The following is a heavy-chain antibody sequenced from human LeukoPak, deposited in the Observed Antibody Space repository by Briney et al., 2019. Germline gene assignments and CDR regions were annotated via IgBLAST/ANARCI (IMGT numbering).Heavy chain of an antibody. V-gene: IGHV3-23*01. D-gene: IGHD1-26*01. CDR3: AKDLGYGGSYSDY. Sequence: GGSLRLSXAASGFTFSSYAMSWVRQAPGKGLEWVSAISGSGGSTYYADSVKGRFTISRDNSKNTLYLQMNSLRAEDTAVYYCAKDLGYGGSYSDYWGQGTLVTVSS. CDR2: ISGSGGST. J-gene: IGHJ4*02. CDR1: GFTFSSYA.